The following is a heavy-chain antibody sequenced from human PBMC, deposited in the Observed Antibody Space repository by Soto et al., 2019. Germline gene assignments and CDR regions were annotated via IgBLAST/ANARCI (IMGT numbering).Heavy chain of an antibody. CDR2: IYPGDSDT. Sequence: PGESLKISCKGSGYSFTSYWIGWVRQMPGKGLEWMGIIYPGDSDTRYSPSFQGQVTISADKSISTAYLQWSSLKASDTAMYYCAMGTDYFDIFSRPGPNAFDICGQGTMVTVSS. V-gene: IGHV5-51*01. D-gene: IGHD3-22*01. CDR3: AMGTDYFDIFSRPGPNAFDI. CDR1: GYSFTSYW. J-gene: IGHJ3*02.